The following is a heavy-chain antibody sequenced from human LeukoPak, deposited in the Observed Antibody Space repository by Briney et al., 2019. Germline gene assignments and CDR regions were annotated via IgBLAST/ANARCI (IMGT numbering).Heavy chain of an antibody. CDR3: ARDNSVGGIAWWFDP. CDR2: INPTGTTT. V-gene: IGHV1-46*01. D-gene: IGHD1-26*01. Sequence: ASVKVSCKASGYTFINHWMHWVRQAPGQGLEWVGLINPTGTTTLYAQKFQGRITLTRDMSATTDYMELSSLTSEDTAVYYCARDNSVGGIAWWFDPWGQGTLVTVSS. J-gene: IGHJ5*02. CDR1: GYTFINHW.